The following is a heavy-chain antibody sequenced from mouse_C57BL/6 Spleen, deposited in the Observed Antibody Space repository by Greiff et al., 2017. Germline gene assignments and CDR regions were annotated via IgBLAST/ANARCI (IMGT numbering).Heavy chain of an antibody. J-gene: IGHJ1*03. V-gene: IGHV1-58*01. CDR2: IYIGNGYT. CDR1: GYTFTSHG. Sequence: EVQLQQSGAELVRPGSSVKMSCKTSGYTFTSHGINWVKQRPGQGLEWIGYIYIGNGYTEYNAKFKGKATLTSDTSSSTAYMQLSSLTSEASAIDFCARSYGSRPRFDVWGTGTTVTVSA. D-gene: IGHD1-1*01. CDR3: ARSYGSRPRFDV.